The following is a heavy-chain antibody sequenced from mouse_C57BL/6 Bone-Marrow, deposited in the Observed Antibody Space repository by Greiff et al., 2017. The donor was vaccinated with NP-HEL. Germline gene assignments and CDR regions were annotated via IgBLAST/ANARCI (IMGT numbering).Heavy chain of an antibody. V-gene: IGHV1-81*01. Sequence: QVQLQQSGAELARPGASVKLSCKASGYTFTSYGISWVKQRTGQGLEWIGEIYPRRGTTSYTDKFKGTSPLPADKSSSTAYMELRSLTSEDSSVYFCAKTPDGYSWYFDVWGTGTTVAVSS. CDR1: GYTFTSYG. CDR2: IYPRRGTT. CDR3: AKTPDGYSWYFDV. J-gene: IGHJ1*03. D-gene: IGHD2-3*01.